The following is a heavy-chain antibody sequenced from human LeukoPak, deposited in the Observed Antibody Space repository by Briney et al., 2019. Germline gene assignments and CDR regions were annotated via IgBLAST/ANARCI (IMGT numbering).Heavy chain of an antibody. CDR2: ISGSGTT. CDR1: GGSLHSY. D-gene: IGHD3-10*01. CDR3: ARDSGTTGEVKFDP. Sequence: SETLSLTCTVSGGSLHSYWSWIRQPAGKGLEWIGRISGSGTTTYNPALQSRLTISIDTPKNQFSLKLMSVTAADTAVYYCARDSGTTGEVKFDPWGQGTLVTVSS. V-gene: IGHV4-4*07. J-gene: IGHJ5*02.